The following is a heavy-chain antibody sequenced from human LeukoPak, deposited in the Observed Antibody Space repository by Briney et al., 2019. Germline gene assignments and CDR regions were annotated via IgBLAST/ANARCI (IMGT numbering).Heavy chain of an antibody. D-gene: IGHD5-18*01. V-gene: IGHV1-2*02. CDR1: GGTFSSYA. Sequence: ASVKVSCKASGGTFSSYAISWVRQAPGQGLEWTGWINPNSGDTNYAQKFQGRVTMTRDTSIGTAYMELSKLTSDDTAVYFCARDRGYSDGEDPLGYWGQGTLVTVSS. CDR2: INPNSGDT. CDR3: ARDRGYSDGEDPLGY. J-gene: IGHJ4*02.